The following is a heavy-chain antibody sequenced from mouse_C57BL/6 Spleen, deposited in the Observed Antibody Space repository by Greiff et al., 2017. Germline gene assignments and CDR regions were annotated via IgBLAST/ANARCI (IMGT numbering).Heavy chain of an antibody. CDR3: AREDSSGYAWFAD. V-gene: IGHV1-76*01. J-gene: IGHJ3*01. Sequence: QVHVKQSGAELVRPGASVKLSCKASGYTFTDYYINWVKQRPGQGLEWIARIYPGSGNTYYNEKFKGEATLTAEKSSSTAYMQLSSLTSEDSAVYCGAREDSSGYAWFADWGQGTLVTVSA. D-gene: IGHD3-2*02. CDR1: GYTFTDYY. CDR2: IYPGSGNT.